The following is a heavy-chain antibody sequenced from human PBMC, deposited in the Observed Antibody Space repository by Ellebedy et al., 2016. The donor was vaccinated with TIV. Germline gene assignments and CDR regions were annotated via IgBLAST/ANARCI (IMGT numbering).Heavy chain of an antibody. D-gene: IGHD1-26*01. J-gene: IGHJ3*02. CDR1: GFTFSSYAM. V-gene: IGHV2-70*11. CDR3: ARIPGWELTQGAFDI. CDR2: IDWDDDK. Sequence: LRLSCAASGFTFSSYAMSWVRQAPGKALEWLARIDWDDDKYYSTSLKTRLTISKDTSKNQVVLTMANMDPVDTATYYCARIPGWELTQGAFDIWGQGTMVTVSS.